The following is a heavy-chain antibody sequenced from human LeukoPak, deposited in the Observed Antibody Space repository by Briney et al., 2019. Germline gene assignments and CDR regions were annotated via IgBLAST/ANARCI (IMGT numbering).Heavy chain of an antibody. CDR2: IYYSGST. CDR1: GGSISSGGYY. V-gene: IGHV4-31*03. CDR3: ARVVYGSGSYLDDAFDI. Sequence: SETLSLTCTVSGGSISSGGYYWSWIRQHPGKGLEWIGYIYYSGSTYYNPSLKSRVTISVDTSKNQSSLKLSSVTAADTAVYYCARVVYGSGSYLDDAFDIWGQGTMVTVSS. J-gene: IGHJ3*02. D-gene: IGHD3-10*01.